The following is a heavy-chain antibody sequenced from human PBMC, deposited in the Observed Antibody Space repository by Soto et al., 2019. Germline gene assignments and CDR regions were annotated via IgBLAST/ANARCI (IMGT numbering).Heavy chain of an antibody. CDR1: GYTLTELS. CDR2: FDPEDGET. CDR3: ATNEITMVRGTDPEKYYMDV. D-gene: IGHD3-10*01. Sequence: SVKVSCKVSGYTLTELSMHWVRQAPGKGLEWMGGFDPEDGETIYAQKFQGRVTMTEDTSTDTAYMELSSLRSEDTAVYYCATNEITMVRGTDPEKYYMDVWGKGTTVPSP. V-gene: IGHV1-24*01. J-gene: IGHJ6*03.